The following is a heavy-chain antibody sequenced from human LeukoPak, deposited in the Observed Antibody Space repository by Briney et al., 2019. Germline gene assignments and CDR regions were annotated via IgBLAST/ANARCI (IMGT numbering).Heavy chain of an antibody. J-gene: IGHJ4*02. D-gene: IGHD3-22*01. CDR3: ARAYDGSGNLDY. V-gene: IGHV1-2*02. Sequence: ASVKVSFKGSGYAFTDYYMHWVRQAPGQGLEWMGWIYPNRGGTNYAQKFQGRVTMTRDTSINTAYMELSRLRSDDTAVYYCARAYDGSGNLDYWGQGTLVTVSS. CDR1: GYAFTDYY. CDR2: IYPNRGGT.